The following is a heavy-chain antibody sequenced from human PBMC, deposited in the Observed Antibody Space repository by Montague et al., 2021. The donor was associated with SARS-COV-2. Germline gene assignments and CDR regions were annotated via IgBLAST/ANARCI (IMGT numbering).Heavy chain of an antibody. CDR3: ARGECTSRGYGWHDCFDP. V-gene: IGHV4-34*01. CDR2: INHSGST. CDR1: GGSFSGYY. J-gene: IGHJ5*02. Sequence: SETLSLTCAVYGGSFSGYYWNWIRQPPGKGLEWIGEINHSGSTNYNPSLKSRVTLPVDTSENQFSLKLSSVTAADTAVYYCARGECTSRGYGWHDCFDPWGQGILVTVSS. D-gene: IGHD2-2*01.